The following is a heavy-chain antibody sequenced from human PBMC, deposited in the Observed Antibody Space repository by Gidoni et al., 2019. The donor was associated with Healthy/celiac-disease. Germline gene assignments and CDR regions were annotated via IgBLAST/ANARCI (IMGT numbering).Heavy chain of an antibody. J-gene: IGHJ4*02. V-gene: IGHV3-21*01. CDR2: SSSSSSDI. Sequence: EVQLVESGGGLVKPGGSLRLSCAASGFTFSSYSLNGVRPAPGKGLEWVSSSSSSSSDIYYADSVKGRFTISRDNAKNSLYLQMNSLRAEDTAVYYCASFCSGGSCYSARVLYDYWGQGTLVTVSS. D-gene: IGHD2-15*01. CDR1: GFTFSSYS. CDR3: ASFCSGGSCYSARVLYDY.